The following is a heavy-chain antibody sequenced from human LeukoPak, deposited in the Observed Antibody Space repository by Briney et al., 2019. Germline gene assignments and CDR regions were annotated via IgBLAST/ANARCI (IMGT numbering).Heavy chain of an antibody. D-gene: IGHD2-2*02. V-gene: IGHV1-69*01. J-gene: IGHJ6*03. Sequence: VASVKVSCKASGGTFSSYAISWVRQAPGQGLEWMGGIIPIFGTANYAQKFQGRVTITADESTSTAYMELSSLRSDDTAVYYCASFGEDIVVVPAAITSGYYMDVWGKGTTVTVSS. CDR1: GGTFSSYA. CDR2: IIPIFGTA. CDR3: ASFGEDIVVVPAAITSGYYMDV.